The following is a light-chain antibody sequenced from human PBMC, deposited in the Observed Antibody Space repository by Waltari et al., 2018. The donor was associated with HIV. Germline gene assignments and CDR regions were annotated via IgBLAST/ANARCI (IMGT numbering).Light chain of an antibody. V-gene: IGKV1-39*01. CDR1: HNINMY. Sequence: DIQMTQSPSSLSASVGDRVTIICRASHNINMYLNCYQQRPGEAPRLLLYAASTLQTGVPSRFSGSGSGTDFFLSISSLQPEDFATYYCQQSYSNPLTFGPGTTVEI. CDR2: AAS. CDR3: QQSYSNPLT. J-gene: IGKJ3*01.